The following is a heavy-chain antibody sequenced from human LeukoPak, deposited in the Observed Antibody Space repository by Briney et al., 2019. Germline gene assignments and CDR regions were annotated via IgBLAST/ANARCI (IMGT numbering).Heavy chain of an antibody. D-gene: IGHD3-22*01. J-gene: IGHJ5*01. CDR3: ARDAGDYFDSSGYYWFDS. V-gene: IGHV3-7*01. CDR1: RFTFSRYW. CDR2: IKQDGSEK. Sequence: PGGSLRLSCAASRFTFSRYWMSWVRQAPEKGLVWVANIKQDGSEKYYVDSVKGRFTISRDNAKNSLYLQMNSLRAEDTAVYYCARDAGDYFDSSGYYWFDSWGQGTLVTVSS.